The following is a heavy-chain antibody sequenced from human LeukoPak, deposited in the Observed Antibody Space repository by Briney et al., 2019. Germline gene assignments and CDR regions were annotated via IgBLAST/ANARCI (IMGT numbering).Heavy chain of an antibody. J-gene: IGHJ6*02. Sequence: SVKVSCKASGGTFSSYAISWVRQAPGQGLEWMGGIIPIFGTANYAQKFQGRVTITADESTSTAYMELSSLRSEDTAVYYCARKIAVAVTNYYYGMDVWGQGTTVTVSS. CDR3: ARKIAVAVTNYYYGMDV. V-gene: IGHV1-69*13. D-gene: IGHD6-19*01. CDR1: GGTFSSYA. CDR2: IIPIFGTA.